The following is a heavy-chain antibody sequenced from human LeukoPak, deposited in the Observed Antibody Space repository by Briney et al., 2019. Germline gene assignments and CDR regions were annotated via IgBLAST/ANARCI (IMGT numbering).Heavy chain of an antibody. Sequence: PGGSLRLSCAASGFTFSSYVMSWVRQAPGKGLEWVSSISGSGGSTYYADSVKGRFTISRDNSKNTLYLQMNSLRAEDTAVYYCAKDRVWFGEPWGYFDYWGQGTLVTVSS. CDR3: AKDRVWFGEPWGYFDY. CDR1: GFTFSSYV. J-gene: IGHJ4*02. V-gene: IGHV3-23*01. CDR2: ISGSGGST. D-gene: IGHD3-10*01.